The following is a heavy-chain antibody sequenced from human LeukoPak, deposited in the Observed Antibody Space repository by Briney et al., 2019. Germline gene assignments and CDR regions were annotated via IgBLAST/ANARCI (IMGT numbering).Heavy chain of an antibody. CDR1: GGSISTYF. J-gene: IGHJ6*03. D-gene: IGHD3-16*02. V-gene: IGHV4-59*01. Sequence: SETLSLTCSVSGGSISTYFWTWIRQAPGKGLDWIGYMYYTGSSNYNPSLQSRVPISIDTSKNEYSLKLTSVTPADTAVYYCARGGYRSYYYVDVWGKGTTVIVSS. CDR2: MYYTGSS. CDR3: ARGGYRSYYYVDV.